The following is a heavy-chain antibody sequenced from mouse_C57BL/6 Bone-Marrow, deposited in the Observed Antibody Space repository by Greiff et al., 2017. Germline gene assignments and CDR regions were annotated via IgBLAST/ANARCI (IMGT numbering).Heavy chain of an antibody. Sequence: EVKLVESGPGMVKPSQSLSLTCTVTGYSITSGYDWHWIRHFPGNKLEWMGYISYSGSTNYNPSLKSRISITHDTSKNHFLLKLNFVTTEDTATYYCARDDYGLDFWGQGTTLTVSA. J-gene: IGHJ2*01. CDR1: GYSITSGYD. V-gene: IGHV3-1*01. CDR2: ISYSGST. CDR3: ARDDYGLDF. D-gene: IGHD1-1*01.